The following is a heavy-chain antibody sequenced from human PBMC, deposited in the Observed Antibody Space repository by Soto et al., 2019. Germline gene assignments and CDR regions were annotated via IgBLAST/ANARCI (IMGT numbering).Heavy chain of an antibody. D-gene: IGHD1-7*01. V-gene: IGHV1-69*04. CDR2: IIPILGIA. CDR1: GGSFGSDT. CDR3: ARDGELRHYYYYMDV. Sequence: ASVKVSGKASGGSFGSDTSSWVRQAPGQGLEWMGRIIPILGIANYAQKFQGRVTITADKSTSTAYMELSSLRSEDTAVYYCARDGELRHYYYYMDVWGKGTTVTVSS. J-gene: IGHJ6*03.